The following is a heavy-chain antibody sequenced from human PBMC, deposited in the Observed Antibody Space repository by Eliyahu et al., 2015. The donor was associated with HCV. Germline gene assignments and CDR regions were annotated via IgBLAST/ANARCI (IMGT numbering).Heavy chain of an antibody. J-gene: IGHJ4*02. Sequence: QVQLQESGPGLVKPSETLSLTCTVSGGSISSYYWSWIRQPPGKGLEWIGYIYNSGGTNYNPSLKSRATISVDTSKNQFSLKLTSVTAADTAVYYCARLVRHYSGYDYGRPTHSDCWGQGTLVTVSS. CDR2: IYNSGGT. CDR3: ARLVRHYSGYDYGRPTHSDC. CDR1: GGSISSYY. D-gene: IGHD5-12*01. V-gene: IGHV4-59*01.